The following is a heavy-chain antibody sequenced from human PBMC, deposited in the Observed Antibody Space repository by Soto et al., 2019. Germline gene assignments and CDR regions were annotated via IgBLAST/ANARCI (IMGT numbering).Heavy chain of an antibody. D-gene: IGHD5-12*01. Sequence: SVKVSCKASGDTFSSYAFSWVRQAPGQGLEWMGGIMPIFRTPDYAQKFQGRVTITADESTSTAYMELSSLRSEDTAVYYCAREKDRLQLGGNYYYGMDVWGQGTTVTVSS. V-gene: IGHV1-69*01. CDR1: GDTFSSYA. CDR2: IMPIFRTP. J-gene: IGHJ6*02. CDR3: AREKDRLQLGGNYYYGMDV.